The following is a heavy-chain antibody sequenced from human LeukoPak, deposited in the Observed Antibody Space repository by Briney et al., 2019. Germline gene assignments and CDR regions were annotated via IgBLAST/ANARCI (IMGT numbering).Heavy chain of an antibody. Sequence: PGGSLRLSCAASGFTFSSYAMSWVRQAPGEGLEWVSAISASGGSTYYAGSVKGWFTISRDNSKNTLYLQMNGLRAEDTAVYYCAKGKGTGCYYYFDHWGQGTLVIVSS. D-gene: IGHD3/OR15-3a*01. CDR3: AKGKGTGCYYYFDH. V-gene: IGHV3-23*01. J-gene: IGHJ4*02. CDR2: ISASGGST. CDR1: GFTFSSYA.